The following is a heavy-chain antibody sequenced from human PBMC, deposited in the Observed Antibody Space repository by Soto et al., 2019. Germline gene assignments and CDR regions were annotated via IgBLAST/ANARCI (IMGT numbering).Heavy chain of an antibody. D-gene: IGHD6-6*01. CDR3: ARECSSQGVVGMDV. J-gene: IGHJ6*02. V-gene: IGHV3-33*01. CDR2: IWYDGSNK. CDR1: GFTFSSYG. Sequence: QVQLVESGGGVIQTGRSLRLSCAASGFTFSSYGMHWVRQAPGKGLEWVAVIWYDGSNKYYADSVKGRFTISRDNSKNTLYLQMNSLRAEDTAVYYCARECSSQGVVGMDVWGQGTTVTVSS.